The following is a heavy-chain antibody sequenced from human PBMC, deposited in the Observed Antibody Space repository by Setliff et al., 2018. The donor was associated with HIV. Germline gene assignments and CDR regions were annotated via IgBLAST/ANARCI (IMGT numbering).Heavy chain of an antibody. J-gene: IGHJ4*02. CDR1: GGSIMSDGYY. Sequence: PSETLSLTCTVSGGSIMSDGYYWHWIRQRPGKGLEWIGYIYNRGYTYYNPSLKSRVTTSMDTSQNQFSLRLSSVTVADTAVYYCAGMFFYGSGSKSDFDYWGQGTQVTVSS. V-gene: IGHV4-31*03. D-gene: IGHD3-10*01. CDR2: IYNRGYT. CDR3: AGMFFYGSGSKSDFDY.